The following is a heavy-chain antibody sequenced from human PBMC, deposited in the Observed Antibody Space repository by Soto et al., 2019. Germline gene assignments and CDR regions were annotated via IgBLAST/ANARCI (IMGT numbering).Heavy chain of an antibody. J-gene: IGHJ6*02. Sequence: GGSLRLSCAASGFTFSSYAMHWVRQAPGKGLEWVAVISYDGSNKYYADSVKGRFTVSRDNSKNTLYLQMNSLRAEDTAVYYCAREGAAALRGMDVWGQGTTVTVSS. CDR2: ISYDGSNK. CDR1: GFTFSSYA. D-gene: IGHD6-13*01. CDR3: AREGAAALRGMDV. V-gene: IGHV3-30-3*01.